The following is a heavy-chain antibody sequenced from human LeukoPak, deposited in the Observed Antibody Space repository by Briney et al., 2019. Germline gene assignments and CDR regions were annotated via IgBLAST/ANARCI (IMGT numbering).Heavy chain of an antibody. D-gene: IGHD3-3*01. CDR1: GYTFTTYC. CDR3: ARAPYYDFWSGYHYYFDY. Sequence: GASVKVSCKASGYTFTTYCISWVRQAPGQGLEWMGWISAYNGNTNYAQKFQDRVSMTTDTSTSTANMELRSLRSDDTAVYYCARAPYYDFWSGYHYYFDYWGQGTLVTVSS. J-gene: IGHJ4*02. CDR2: ISAYNGNT. V-gene: IGHV1-18*01.